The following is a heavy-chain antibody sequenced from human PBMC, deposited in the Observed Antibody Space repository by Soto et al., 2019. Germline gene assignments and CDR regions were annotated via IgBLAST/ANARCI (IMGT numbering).Heavy chain of an antibody. Sequence: PSETLSLTCTVSGGSISSGDYYWSWIRQPPGKGLEWIGYIYYSGSTYYNPSLKSRVTISVDTSKNQFSLKLSSVTAADTAVYYCAREYAYDSSGSNGNWFDPWGQGTLVTVSS. CDR3: AREYAYDSSGSNGNWFDP. J-gene: IGHJ5*02. D-gene: IGHD3-22*01. CDR1: GGSISSGDYY. V-gene: IGHV4-30-4*01. CDR2: IYYSGST.